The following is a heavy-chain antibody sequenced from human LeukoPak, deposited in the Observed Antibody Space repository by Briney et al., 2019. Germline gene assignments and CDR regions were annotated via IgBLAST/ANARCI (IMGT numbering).Heavy chain of an antibody. CDR2: IYYSGST. CDR1: GGSISSYY. V-gene: IGHV4-59*01. Sequence: PSETLSLTCTVSGGSISSYYWSWIRQPPGKGLEWIGHIYYSGSTNYNPSLKSRVTISVDTSKNQFSLKLSSVTAADTAVYYCARSLTALDIWGQGTMVTVSS. CDR3: ARSLTALDI. J-gene: IGHJ3*02.